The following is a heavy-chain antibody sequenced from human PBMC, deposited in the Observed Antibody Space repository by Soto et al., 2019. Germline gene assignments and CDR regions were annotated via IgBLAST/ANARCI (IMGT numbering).Heavy chain of an antibody. Sequence: QVQLQESGPGLVKPSETLSLTCAVSGDSISSYYCMWIRQPPGKGLESIGYLNYGRCANYNPSLKSRVTLSVDTSTKQCSLTLSSMTAADTAVDYCALRSMAVVPEYWGQGTLVTVSS. D-gene: IGHD3-22*01. CDR1: GDSISSYY. CDR2: LNYGRCA. V-gene: IGHV4-59*01. J-gene: IGHJ4*02. CDR3: ALRSMAVVPEY.